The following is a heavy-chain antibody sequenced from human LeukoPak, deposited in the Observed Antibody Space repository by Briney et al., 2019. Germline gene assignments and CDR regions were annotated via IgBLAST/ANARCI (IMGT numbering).Heavy chain of an antibody. D-gene: IGHD6-13*01. CDR2: ISGSGGST. Sequence: AGGSLRLSCAASGLTFSSYAMSWVRQAPGKGLEWVSAISGSGGSTYYADSVKGRFTISRDNSKNTLYLQMNSLRAEDTAVYYCARVMYSSSWYFDYWGQGTLVTVSS. J-gene: IGHJ4*02. CDR3: ARVMYSSSWYFDY. V-gene: IGHV3-23*01. CDR1: GLTFSSYA.